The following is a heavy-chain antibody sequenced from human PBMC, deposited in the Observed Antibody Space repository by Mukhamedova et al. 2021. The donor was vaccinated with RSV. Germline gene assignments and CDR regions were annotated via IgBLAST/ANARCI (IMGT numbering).Heavy chain of an antibody. D-gene: IGHD1-7*01. CDR3: AKDIGGRNYGNVDN. Sequence: TISRDNSKNTLYLQMNSLRTEDTAVYYCAKDIGGRNYGNVDNWGQGTLVTVSS. J-gene: IGHJ4*02. V-gene: IGHV3-30*02.